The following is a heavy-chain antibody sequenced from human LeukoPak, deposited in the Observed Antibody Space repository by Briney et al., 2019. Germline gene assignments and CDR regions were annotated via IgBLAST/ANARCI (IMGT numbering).Heavy chain of an antibody. V-gene: IGHV1-8*01. Sequence: ASVKVSCKASGYTFTSYDINWVRQATGQGLEWMGWMNPNSGNTGYAQKFQGRVTMTRNTSISTAYMELSSLRSEDTAVYYCARAHLSDYDFWSGYYAYYYYYMDVWGKGTTVTVSS. CDR3: ARAHLSDYDFWSGYYAYYYYYMDV. CDR2: MNPNSGNT. J-gene: IGHJ6*03. CDR1: GYTFTSYD. D-gene: IGHD3-3*01.